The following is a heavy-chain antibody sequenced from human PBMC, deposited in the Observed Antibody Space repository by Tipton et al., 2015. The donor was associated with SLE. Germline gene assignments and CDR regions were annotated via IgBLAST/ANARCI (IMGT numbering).Heavy chain of an antibody. CDR2: IYYSGST. Sequence: PGLVKPSETLSLASTVSGGSISSGGYYWSWIRQHPGKGLEWIGYIYYSGSTNYNPSLKSRVTISVDTSKNQFSLKLSSVTAADTAVYYCARDRKLWFGEGFDPWGQGTLVTVSS. V-gene: IGHV4-31*03. CDR1: GGSISSGGYY. D-gene: IGHD3-10*01. CDR3: ARDRKLWFGEGFDP. J-gene: IGHJ5*02.